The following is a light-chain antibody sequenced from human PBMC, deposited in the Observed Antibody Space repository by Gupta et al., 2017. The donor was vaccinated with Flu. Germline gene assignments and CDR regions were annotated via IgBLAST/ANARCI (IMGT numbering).Light chain of an antibody. V-gene: IGLV1-51*01. J-gene: IGLJ2*01. CDR1: SSNIGNNY. CDR2: DDN. Sequence: QSVLTQPPSVSAAPGQKVTISCSGSSSNIGNNYVSWYQQVPGAAPKLLIYDDNKRPSGIPDRFSSSKSGASATLDITGLQTGDQGDYYCVGWDGSLTTVLFGGGTKLTVL. CDR3: VGWDGSLTTVL.